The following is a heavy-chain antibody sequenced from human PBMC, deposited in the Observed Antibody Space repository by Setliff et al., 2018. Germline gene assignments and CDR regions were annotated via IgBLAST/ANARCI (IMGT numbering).Heavy chain of an antibody. V-gene: IGHV3-21*01. Sequence: LRLSCAASGFTFSSYSMNWVRQAPGKGLEWVSSISSSSSYIYYADSVKGRFTISRDNAKNSLYLQMNSLRAEDTAVYYCARAAITIFGVVTPFDYWGQGTLVTVSS. CDR3: ARAAITIFGVVTPFDY. CDR2: ISSSSSYI. CDR1: GFTFSSYS. J-gene: IGHJ4*02. D-gene: IGHD3-3*01.